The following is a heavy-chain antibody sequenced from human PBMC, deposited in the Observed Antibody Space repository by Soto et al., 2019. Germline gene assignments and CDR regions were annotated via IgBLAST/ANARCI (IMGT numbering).Heavy chain of an antibody. V-gene: IGHV1-3*01. CDR2: INAGNGNT. CDR1: GYTFTSYA. Sequence: GASVKVSCKASGYTFTSYAMHWVRQAPGQRLEWMGWINAGNGNTKYSQKYQGRVTITRDTSASTAYMELSSLRSEDTAVYYCARDKKYCSGGSCSLYYYFQHWGQGTLVTVSS. D-gene: IGHD2-15*01. CDR3: ARDKKYCSGGSCSLYYYFQH. J-gene: IGHJ1*01.